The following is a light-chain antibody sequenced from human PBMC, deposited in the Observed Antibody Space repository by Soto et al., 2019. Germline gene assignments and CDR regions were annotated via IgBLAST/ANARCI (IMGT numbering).Light chain of an antibody. CDR3: QQRTVWFT. J-gene: IGKJ4*01. CDR1: ENIDTS. CDR2: GSS. Sequence: EIVLTQSRATLSLSPGERATLSCRASENIDTSLAWYQQKPGQAPRLLIYGSSSRATGTPARFSGSGSGTDFTLPISSLEPEDFAVYYCQQRTVWFTFGGGTKVEIK. V-gene: IGKV3-11*01.